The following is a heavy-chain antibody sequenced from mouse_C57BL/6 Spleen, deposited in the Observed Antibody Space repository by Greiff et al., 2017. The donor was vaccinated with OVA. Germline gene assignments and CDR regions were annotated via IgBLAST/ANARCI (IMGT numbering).Heavy chain of an antibody. D-gene: IGHD2-12*01. V-gene: IGHV5-16*01. CDR3: ASLRDTYYFDY. J-gene: IGHJ2*01. Sequence: EVQLVESEGGLVQPGSSMKLSCTASGFTFSDYYMAWVRQVPEKGLEWVANINYDGSSTYYLDSLKSRFIISRDNAKNILYLQMSSLKSEDTATYYCASLRDTYYFDYWGQGTTLTVSS. CDR1: GFTFSDYY. CDR2: INYDGSST.